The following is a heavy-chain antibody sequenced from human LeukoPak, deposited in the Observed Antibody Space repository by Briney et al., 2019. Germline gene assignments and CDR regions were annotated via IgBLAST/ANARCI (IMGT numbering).Heavy chain of an antibody. CDR1: GGSVNNYY. CDR3: ARESRRIAAAGPSYYMDV. V-gene: IGHV4-39*07. CDR2: IYYTGST. J-gene: IGHJ6*03. D-gene: IGHD6-13*01. Sequence: SETLSLTCTVSGGSVNNYYWGWIRQPPGMGLEWVGVIYYTGSTYYNPSLKSRVTMSVDASKNQFSLKLNSVTAADTAVYYCARESRRIAAAGPSYYMDVWGRGTTVTVSS.